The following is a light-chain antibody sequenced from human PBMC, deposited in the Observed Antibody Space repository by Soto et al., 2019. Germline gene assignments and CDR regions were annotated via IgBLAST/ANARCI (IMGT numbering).Light chain of an antibody. CDR2: DAS. CDR3: QQYNSWT. V-gene: IGKV1-5*01. J-gene: IGKJ1*01. CDR1: QSISSW. Sequence: DIQMTQSPFTLSASVGDRVTITCRASQSISSWLAWYQQKPGKAPKLLIYDASSLESGGPSRFSGSGSGTEFTLTISSLQPDDFATYYCQQYNSWTFGQGTKVDIK.